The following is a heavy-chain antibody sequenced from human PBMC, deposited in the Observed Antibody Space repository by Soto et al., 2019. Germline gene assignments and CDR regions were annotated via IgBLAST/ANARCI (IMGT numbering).Heavy chain of an antibody. CDR1: GYNFNQYY. Sequence: QVQLMQSGAEVRKPGASVRLSCVTSGYNFNQYYIHWVRQAPGQGLEWMGIINLRGGTTEYAHKFRGRVTVTGDTSTSTAYMELRSLRSEDTAIYFCARGPDDSDVPRWDYWGQGTLVTVPS. V-gene: IGHV1-46*02. D-gene: IGHD4-17*01. CDR3: ARGPDDSDVPRWDY. J-gene: IGHJ4*02. CDR2: INLRGGTT.